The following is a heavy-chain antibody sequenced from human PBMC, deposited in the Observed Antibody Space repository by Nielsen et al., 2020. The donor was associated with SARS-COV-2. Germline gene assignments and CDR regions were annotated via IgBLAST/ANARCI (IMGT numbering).Heavy chain of an antibody. D-gene: IGHD3-22*01. CDR3: ARGGYYDSSGYSDFDY. CDR2: IYSGGST. CDR1: GFTFSRFA. J-gene: IGHJ4*02. Sequence: GGSLRLSCAASGFTFSRFAMSWVRQAPGKGLEWVSVIYSGGSTYYADSVKGRFTISRDNSKNTLYLQMNSLRAEDTAVYYCARGGYYDSSGYSDFDYWGQGTLVTVSS. V-gene: IGHV3-66*01.